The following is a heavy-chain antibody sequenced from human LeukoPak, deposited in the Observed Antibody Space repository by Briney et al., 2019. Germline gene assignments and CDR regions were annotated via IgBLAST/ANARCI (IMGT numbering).Heavy chain of an antibody. V-gene: IGHV4-38-2*02. Sequence: PSETLSLTCTVSGYSISSGYYWGWIRQPPGKGLEWIGRIYHSGSTYYNPSLKSRVTISVDTSKNQFSLKLSSVTAADTAVYYCARAKGIVGADHYAFDIWGQGTMVTVSS. CDR3: ARAKGIVGADHYAFDI. D-gene: IGHD1-26*01. CDR2: IYHSGST. J-gene: IGHJ3*02. CDR1: GYSISSGYY.